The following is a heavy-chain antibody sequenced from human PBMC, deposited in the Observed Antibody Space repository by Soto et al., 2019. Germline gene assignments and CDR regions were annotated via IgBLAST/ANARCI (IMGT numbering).Heavy chain of an antibody. CDR2: IYHSGST. CDR1: GDSISSGGYS. CDR3: ARVPGP. Sequence: SETLTLTCAVAGDSISSGGYSWSWIRQPPGKGLEWIGYIYHSGSTYYNPSLKSRVTISVDRSKNQFSLKLSSVTAADTAVYYCARVPGPWGQGSLVTVSS. J-gene: IGHJ5*02. V-gene: IGHV4-30-2*01.